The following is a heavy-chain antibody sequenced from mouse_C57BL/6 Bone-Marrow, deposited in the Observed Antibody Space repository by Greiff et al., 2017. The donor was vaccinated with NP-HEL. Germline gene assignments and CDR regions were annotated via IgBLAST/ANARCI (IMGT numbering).Heavy chain of an antibody. CDR1: GFTFSDYY. CDR3: AREGDYYGSSFPYWYFDV. CDR2: INYDGSST. D-gene: IGHD1-1*01. J-gene: IGHJ1*03. V-gene: IGHV5-16*01. Sequence: EVKLEESEGGLVQPGSSMKLSCTASGFTFSDYYMAWVRQVPEKGLEWVANINYDGSSTYYLDSLKSRFIISRDNAKNILYLQMSSLKSEDTATYYCAREGDYYGSSFPYWYFDVWGTGTTVTVSS.